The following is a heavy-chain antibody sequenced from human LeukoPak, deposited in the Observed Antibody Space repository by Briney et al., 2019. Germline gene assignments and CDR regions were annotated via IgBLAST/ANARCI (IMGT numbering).Heavy chain of an antibody. CDR3: ARTYSSGWYLNDAFDI. J-gene: IGHJ3*02. V-gene: IGHV1-2*02. Sequence: EASVKVSCKASGYTFTGYYMHWARQAPGQGLEWMGWINPNSGGTNYAQKFQGRVTMTRDTSISTAYMELSRLRSDDTAVYYCARTYSSGWYLNDAFDIWGQGTMVTVSS. CDR1: GYTFTGYY. CDR2: INPNSGGT. D-gene: IGHD6-19*01.